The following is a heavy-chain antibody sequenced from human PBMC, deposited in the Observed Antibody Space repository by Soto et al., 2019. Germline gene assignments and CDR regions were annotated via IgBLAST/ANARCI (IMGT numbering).Heavy chain of an antibody. J-gene: IGHJ6*02. Sequence: ASVKVSCKASGYTFTSYGISWVRQAPGQGLEWMGWISAYNGNTNYAQKLQGRVTMTTDTSTSTAYMELRSLRSDDTAVYYCARDSYGSGSYFYGMDVWGQGTTVTVSS. V-gene: IGHV1-18*01. D-gene: IGHD3-10*01. CDR3: ARDSYGSGSYFYGMDV. CDR1: GYTFTSYG. CDR2: ISAYNGNT.